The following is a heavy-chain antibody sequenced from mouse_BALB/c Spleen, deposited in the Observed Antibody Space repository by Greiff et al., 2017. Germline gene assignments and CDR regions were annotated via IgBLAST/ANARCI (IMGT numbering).Heavy chain of an antibody. CDR3: ASLLSCAMDY. CDR1: GFTFSSFG. Sequence: EVQLQESGGGLVQPGGSRKLSCAASGFTFSSFGMHWVRQAPEKGLEWVAYISSGSSTIYYADTVKGRFTISRDNPKNTLFLQMTSLRSEDTAMYYCASLLSCAMDYWGQGTSVTVSA. CDR2: ISSGSSTI. V-gene: IGHV5-17*02. D-gene: IGHD1-1*01. J-gene: IGHJ4*01.